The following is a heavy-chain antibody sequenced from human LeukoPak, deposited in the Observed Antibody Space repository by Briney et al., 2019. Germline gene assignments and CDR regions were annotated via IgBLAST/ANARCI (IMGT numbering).Heavy chain of an antibody. CDR2: ISGSGGST. CDR1: GFTFSSYT. CDR3: AKGKFVRYAFDI. Sequence: GGSLRLSCTASGFTFSSYTMNWVRQAPGKGLEWVSAISGSGGSTYYADSVKGRFTISRDNSKNTLYLQMNSLRAEDTAVYYCAKGKFVRYAFDIWGQGTMVTVSS. D-gene: IGHD6-6*01. J-gene: IGHJ3*02. V-gene: IGHV3-23*01.